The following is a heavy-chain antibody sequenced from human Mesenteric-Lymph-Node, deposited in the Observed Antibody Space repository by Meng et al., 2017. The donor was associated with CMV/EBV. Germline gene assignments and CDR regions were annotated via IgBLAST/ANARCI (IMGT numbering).Heavy chain of an antibody. CDR2: IYWDDDK. V-gene: IGHV2-5*02. CDR1: GFSLSTSGVG. D-gene: IGHD2-15*01. Sequence: TFSGFSLSTSGVGVGWIRQPPGKALEWLALIYWDDDKRYSPSLKSRLTITKDTSKNQVVLTMTNVDPVDTATYYCAQGRSATAEFDYWGQGTLVTVSS. CDR3: AQGRSATAEFDY. J-gene: IGHJ4*02.